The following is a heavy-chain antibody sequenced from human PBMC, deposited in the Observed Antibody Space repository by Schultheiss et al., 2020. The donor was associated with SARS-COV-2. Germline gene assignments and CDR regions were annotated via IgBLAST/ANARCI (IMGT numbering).Heavy chain of an antibody. CDR2: IKQDGSEK. V-gene: IGHV3-7*03. CDR3: ARLDGVPAAAYYYYGMDV. D-gene: IGHD2-2*01. J-gene: IGHJ6*02. CDR1: GFSFSSYW. Sequence: GGSLRLSCAASGFSFSSYWMSWVRQAPGKGLEWVANIKQDGSEKYYVDSVKGRFTISRDNAKNSLYLQMNSLRAEDTAVYYCARLDGVPAAAYYYYGMDVWGQGNTVTVSS.